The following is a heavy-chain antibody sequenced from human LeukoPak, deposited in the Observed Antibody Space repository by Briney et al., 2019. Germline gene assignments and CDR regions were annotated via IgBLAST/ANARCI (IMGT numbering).Heavy chain of an antibody. CDR3: AREGYTYGHGVDF. J-gene: IGHJ4*02. Sequence: PGGSLRLSCAASGFNFIGYSMTWVRRSPGKGLEWVSSISSADNTYYADSVKGRFTVSRDNAGKSLYLQMDGLRPEDTAVYYCAREGYTYGHGVDFWGQGTLVTVSS. CDR1: GFNFIGYS. CDR2: ISSADNT. V-gene: IGHV3-69-1*01. D-gene: IGHD5-18*01.